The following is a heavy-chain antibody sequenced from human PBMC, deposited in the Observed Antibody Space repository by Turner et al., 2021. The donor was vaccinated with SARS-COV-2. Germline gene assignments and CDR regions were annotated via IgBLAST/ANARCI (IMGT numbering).Heavy chain of an antibody. CDR2: IYYSANT. D-gene: IGHD5-12*01. J-gene: IGHJ4*02. CDR3: ARARHIVDAYNYPFDY. V-gene: IGHV4-59*01. Sequence: QVQLQESGPGLAKPSETLSLHCTVSGGSISSYYWSWIRQPPGKGLEWTGYIYYSANTNYNPSLKSRVTISVDTSKNQFSLKLSSVTAADTAVYYCARARHIVDAYNYPFDYWGQGTLVTVSS. CDR1: GGSISSYY.